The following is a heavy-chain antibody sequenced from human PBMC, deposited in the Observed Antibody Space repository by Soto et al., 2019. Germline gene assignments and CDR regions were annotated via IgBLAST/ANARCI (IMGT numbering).Heavy chain of an antibody. CDR2: MYPSGST. CDR1: GGSISSDY. V-gene: IGHV4-4*07. Sequence: PSETLSLTCTGAGGSISSDYWSWIRQPAGKGLEWIGRMYPSGSTNYNPSLKSRVTMSVDTSKNQFSLKLNSVTAADTAVYYCARYCNNATCYRWFDPWGQGTLVTVSS. CDR3: ARYCNNATCYRWFDP. D-gene: IGHD2-2*01. J-gene: IGHJ5*02.